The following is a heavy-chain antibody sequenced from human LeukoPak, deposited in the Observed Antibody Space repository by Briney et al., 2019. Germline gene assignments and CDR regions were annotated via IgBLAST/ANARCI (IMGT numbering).Heavy chain of an antibody. D-gene: IGHD4-17*01. J-gene: IGHJ5*02. CDR3: ATVGGGPNVGRDYFGA. CDR1: GFTFNTYA. CDR2: ISGDGVIT. V-gene: IGHV3-23*01. Sequence: GGSLRLSCAASGFTFNTYAMSWFRQIPGKGLEWVSAISGDGVITYYTDSVKGRFIISRDNSRDTLHLQMSSLGVDDTAVYHCATVGGGPNVGRDYFGAWGQGILVTVSS.